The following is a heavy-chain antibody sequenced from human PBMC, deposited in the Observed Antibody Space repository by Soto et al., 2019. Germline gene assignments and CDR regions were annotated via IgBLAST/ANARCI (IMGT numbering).Heavy chain of an antibody. CDR2: LIHGGST. Sequence: QVRLEQWGAGLLKPSETLSLTCAIYGASLGGFHWTWLRQAPGKGLEWIGELIHGGSTNYNPSLKGRVSFSLDTSKNQFSLHLMSGTAADTAVYYCARSPLGYDYVRQTWREVGDSFDIWGRGTLVTVSS. CDR3: ARSPLGYDYVRQTWREVGDSFDI. D-gene: IGHD3-16*01. CDR1: GASLGGFH. V-gene: IGHV4-34*12. J-gene: IGHJ3*02.